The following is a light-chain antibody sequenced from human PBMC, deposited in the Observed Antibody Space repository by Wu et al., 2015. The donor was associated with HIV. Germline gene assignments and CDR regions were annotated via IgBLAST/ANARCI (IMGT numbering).Light chain of an antibody. CDR3: QHSDGNFA. V-gene: IGKV1-39*01. CDR2: AIA. Sequence: DIQMTQAPSTLSASLGDRVTITCRASQSLAGSYLNWYQQKPGQAPKLLIYAIASLQSGVPSRFSGSGYGTDFTLTISSLQHEDFATYYCQHSDGNFAFGGGTKVEMK. J-gene: IGKJ4*01. CDR1: QSLAGSY.